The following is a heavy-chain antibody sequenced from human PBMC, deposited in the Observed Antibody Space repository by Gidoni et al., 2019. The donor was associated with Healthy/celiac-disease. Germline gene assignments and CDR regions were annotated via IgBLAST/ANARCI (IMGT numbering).Heavy chain of an antibody. D-gene: IGHD3-22*01. CDR2: INSDGSST. V-gene: IGHV3-74*01. CDR1: GFTFSSSW. J-gene: IGHJ3*02. Sequence: EVQLVESGGGLVQPGGSLRLSCPASGFTFSSSWMHWVRQAPGKGLVWVSRINSDGSSTSYADSVKGRFTISRDNAKNTLYLQMNSLRAEDTAVYYCARGRGITMIVVRDANAFDIWGQGTMVTVSS. CDR3: ARGRGITMIVVRDANAFDI.